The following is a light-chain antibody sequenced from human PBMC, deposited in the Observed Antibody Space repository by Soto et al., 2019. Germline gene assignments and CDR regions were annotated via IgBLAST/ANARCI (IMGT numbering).Light chain of an antibody. CDR2: EVS. Sequence: QSALTQPASVSGSPGQSITISCTGISSDVGGYNYVSWYQQHPGKAPKLMIYEVSNRPSGVSNRFSGSKSGNTASLTISGLQAEDEADYYCSSYTSSSTSLYVFGTGTQLTVL. CDR3: SSYTSSSTSLYV. CDR1: SSDVGGYNY. V-gene: IGLV2-14*01. J-gene: IGLJ1*01.